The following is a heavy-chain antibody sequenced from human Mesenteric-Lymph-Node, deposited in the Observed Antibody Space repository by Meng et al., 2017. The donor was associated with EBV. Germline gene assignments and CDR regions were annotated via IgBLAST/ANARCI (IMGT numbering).Heavy chain of an antibody. CDR2: INHGGST. V-gene: IGHV4-34*01. J-gene: IGHJ5*02. CDR3: ARDRHFDP. CDR1: GGSLSGYY. Sequence: QVQLQQWGAGLVKPSETLFLTCGGYGGSLSGYYWNWIRQPPGKGLEWIGDINHGGSTSYNPSLKSRVTISVDTSKNEFSLKMTSVTAADTAVYYCARDRHFDPWGQGTLVTVSS.